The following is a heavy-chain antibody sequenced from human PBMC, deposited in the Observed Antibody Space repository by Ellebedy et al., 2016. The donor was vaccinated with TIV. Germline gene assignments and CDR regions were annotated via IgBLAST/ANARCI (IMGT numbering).Heavy chain of an antibody. J-gene: IGHJ5*02. D-gene: IGHD4-11*01. CDR1: GFTFDVYD. Sequence: PGGSLRLSCAASGFTFDVYDIHWVRQAPGKGLEWVSGTSWNSGSIGYADSVKGRFTISSDNAKTSLYLQMNSLRTEDTAFYYCAKANKVTRETMVDWFHPWGQGTLVTVSS. CDR3: AKANKVTRETMVDWFHP. CDR2: TSWNSGSI. V-gene: IGHV3-9*01.